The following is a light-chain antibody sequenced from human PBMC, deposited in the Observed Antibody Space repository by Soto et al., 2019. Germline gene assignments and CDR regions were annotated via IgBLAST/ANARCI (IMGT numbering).Light chain of an antibody. CDR1: HSIGTW. J-gene: IGKJ2*01. CDR3: DESKSYTPYT. CDR2: DAS. V-gene: IGKV1-5*01. Sequence: IQMTHSHSALSASVRDRVTITCRASHSIGTWLAWYQQRPGKAPKLLIYDASSLGSGVPPRFSGGGSGTECSLTSSSVQPDDFGTYSCDESKSYTPYTIGRGTKVEIK.